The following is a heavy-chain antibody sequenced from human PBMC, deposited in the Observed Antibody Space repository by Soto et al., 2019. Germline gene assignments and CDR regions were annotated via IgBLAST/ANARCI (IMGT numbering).Heavy chain of an antibody. CDR1: GFTFSSYT. V-gene: IGHV3-48*02. D-gene: IGHD5-12*01. CDR3: ARAPIRALDY. Sequence: EVQLVDSGGGLVQPGGSLRLSCAASGFTFSSYTMNWVRQDPGKGLEWISYISSSSRTIYYADSVKGRFTISRDNAQNSLYLQMTSLRDEDTAVYYCARAPIRALDYWGQGTLVTVSS. J-gene: IGHJ4*02. CDR2: ISSSSRTI.